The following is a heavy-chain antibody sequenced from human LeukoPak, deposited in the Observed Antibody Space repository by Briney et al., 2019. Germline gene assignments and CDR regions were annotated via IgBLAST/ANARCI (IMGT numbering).Heavy chain of an antibody. CDR1: GFTFSSYG. J-gene: IGHJ4*02. V-gene: IGHV3-30*18. CDR3: AKQSGSSRSYGFDY. Sequence: GGSLRLSCAASGFTFSSYGMHWVRQAPGKGLEWVAVISYDGSNKYYADSVKGRFTISRDNSKNTLYLQMNSLRAEDTAVYYCAKQSGSSRSYGFDYWGQGTLVTVSS. CDR2: ISYDGSNK. D-gene: IGHD6-13*01.